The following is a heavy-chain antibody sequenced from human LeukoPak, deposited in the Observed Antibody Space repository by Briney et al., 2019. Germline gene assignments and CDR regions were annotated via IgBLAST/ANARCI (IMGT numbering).Heavy chain of an antibody. Sequence: SETLSLTCTVSGGSISSSFWNWIRQPPGKGLEWIGYIFYSGSTNYNPSLKSRVTISVDTSKNQFSLKLSSVTAADTAVYNCARIQGNTYYGWDYFDYWGQGILVTVAS. D-gene: IGHD1-26*01. CDR3: ARIQGNTYYGWDYFDY. CDR1: GGSISSSF. V-gene: IGHV4-59*08. J-gene: IGHJ4*02. CDR2: IFYSGST.